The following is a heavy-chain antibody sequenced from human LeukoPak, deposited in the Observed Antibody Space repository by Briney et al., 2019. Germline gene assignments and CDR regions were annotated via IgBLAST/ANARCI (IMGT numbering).Heavy chain of an antibody. J-gene: IGHJ4*02. V-gene: IGHV3-23*01. CDR1: GFPFTIYA. CDR3: AKYRGFGDSYDS. D-gene: IGHD3-10*01. CDR2: IGGSST. Sequence: PGESLRLSCAASGFPFTIYAMSWVRQAPGKGLEWVSSIGGSSTYYADFVKGRFTISRDTSKNTMDLQMNSLRAEDTAIYYCAKYRGFGDSYDSWGQGTLVTVSS.